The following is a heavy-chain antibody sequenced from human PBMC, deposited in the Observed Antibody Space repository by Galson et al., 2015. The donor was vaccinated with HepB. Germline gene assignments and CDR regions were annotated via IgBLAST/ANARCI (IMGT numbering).Heavy chain of an antibody. V-gene: IGHV3-30-3*01. Sequence: SLRLSCAASGFTFSSYAMHWVRQAPGKGLEWVAVISYDGSNKYYADSVKGRFTISRDNSKNTRYLQMNSLRAEDTAVYYCAREQLGLDYWGQGTLVTVSS. D-gene: IGHD6-13*01. J-gene: IGHJ4*02. CDR2: ISYDGSNK. CDR3: AREQLGLDY. CDR1: GFTFSSYA.